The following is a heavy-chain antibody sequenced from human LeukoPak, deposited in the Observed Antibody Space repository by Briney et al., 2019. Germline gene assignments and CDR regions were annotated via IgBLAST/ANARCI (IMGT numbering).Heavy chain of an antibody. Sequence: SVKVSCKASGGTFSSYAISWVRQAPGQGLEWMGRIIPIFGTANYAQKFQGRVTITTDESTSTAYMELSSLRSEDTAVHYCARDKGSGSSGYFFFDYWGQGTLVTVSS. CDR1: GGTFSSYA. CDR3: ARDKGSGSSGYFFFDY. CDR2: IIPIFGTA. D-gene: IGHD3-22*01. V-gene: IGHV1-69*05. J-gene: IGHJ4*02.